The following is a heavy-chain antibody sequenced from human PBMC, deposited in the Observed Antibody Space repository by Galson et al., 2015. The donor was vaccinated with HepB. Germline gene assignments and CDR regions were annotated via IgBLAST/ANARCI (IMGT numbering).Heavy chain of an antibody. J-gene: IGHJ5*02. CDR2: ISSSSSYI. CDR3: ARGVAVAGQIA. D-gene: IGHD6-19*01. V-gene: IGHV3-21*01. Sequence: SLRLSCAASGFTFSSYSMNWVRQAPGKGLEWVSSISSSSSYIYYADSVKGRFTISRDNAKNSLYLQMNSLRAEDTAVYYCARGVAVAGQIAWGQGTLVTVSS. CDR1: GFTFSSYS.